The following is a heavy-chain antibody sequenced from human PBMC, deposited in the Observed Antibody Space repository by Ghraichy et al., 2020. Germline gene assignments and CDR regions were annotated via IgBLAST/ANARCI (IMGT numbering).Heavy chain of an antibody. Sequence: GALNISCAASGFTFSSYSMNWVRQAPGKGLEWVSYISSSSSTIHYADSVKGRFTISRDNAKNSLYLQMSSLRDEDTAVYYCARDPYRRDGYNEQDPWGQGTLVTVSS. CDR2: ISSSSSTI. V-gene: IGHV3-48*02. J-gene: IGHJ5*02. CDR1: GFTFSSYS. D-gene: IGHD5-24*01. CDR3: ARDPYRRDGYNEQDP.